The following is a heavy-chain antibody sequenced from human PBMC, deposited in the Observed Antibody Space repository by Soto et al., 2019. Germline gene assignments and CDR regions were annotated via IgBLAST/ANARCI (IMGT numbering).Heavy chain of an antibody. J-gene: IGHJ5*02. V-gene: IGHV1-69*01. CDR3: ASDPTMVRGEVWFDP. CDR1: GGTFSSYA. Sequence: QVQLVQSGAEVKKPGSSVKVSCKASGGTFSSYAISWVRQAPGQGLEWMGGIIPIFGTANYAQKFQGRVTINAEESTSTAYMEMSSLRSEDTAVYYCASDPTMVRGEVWFDPWGQGTLVTVSS. D-gene: IGHD3-10*01. CDR2: IIPIFGTA.